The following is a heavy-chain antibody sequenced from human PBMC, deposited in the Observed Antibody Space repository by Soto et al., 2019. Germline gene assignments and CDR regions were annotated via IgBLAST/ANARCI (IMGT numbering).Heavy chain of an antibody. CDR3: ARDYTPYSSGWHYYYGMDV. CDR1: GYTFTSYG. CDR2: ISAYNGNT. J-gene: IGHJ6*02. D-gene: IGHD6-19*01. Sequence: ASVKVSCKASGYTFTSYGISWVRQAPGQGLEWMGWISAYNGNTNYAQKLQGRVTMTTDTSTSTAYMELRSLRSDDTAVYYCARDYTPYSSGWHYYYGMDVWGQGTTVTVSS. V-gene: IGHV1-18*04.